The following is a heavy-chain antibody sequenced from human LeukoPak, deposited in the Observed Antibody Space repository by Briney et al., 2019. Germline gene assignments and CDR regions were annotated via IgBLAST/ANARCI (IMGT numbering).Heavy chain of an antibody. CDR3: ARVKHTYYYDSSGYLD. CDR1: GYTFTSYG. D-gene: IGHD3-22*01. V-gene: IGHV1-69*05. J-gene: IGHJ4*02. CDR2: IIPIFGTA. Sequence: ASVKVSCKASGYTFTSYGISWVRQAPGQGLEWMGGIIPIFGTANYAQKFQGRVAITTDESTSTAYMELSSLRSEDTAVYYCARVKHTYYYDSSGYLDWGQGTLVTVSS.